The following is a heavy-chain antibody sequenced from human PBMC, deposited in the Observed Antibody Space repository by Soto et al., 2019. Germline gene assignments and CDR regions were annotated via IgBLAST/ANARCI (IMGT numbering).Heavy chain of an antibody. CDR2: ISSSGYIT. CDR1: GFTFNDYA. D-gene: IGHD2-21*02. CDR3: AKGSVVVAAKFDS. J-gene: IGHJ4*02. Sequence: GWSLRLSCAASGFTFNDYAMSWVRQAPGKGLEWVSAISSSGYITYYADSVKGRFTISRDNSKNTVYLQMNNLRAEDTAVYYCAKGSVVVAAKFDSWGQGTLGTASS. V-gene: IGHV3-23*01.